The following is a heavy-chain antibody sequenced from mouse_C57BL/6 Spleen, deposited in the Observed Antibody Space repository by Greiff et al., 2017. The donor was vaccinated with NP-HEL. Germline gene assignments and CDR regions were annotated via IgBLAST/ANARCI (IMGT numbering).Heavy chain of an antibody. CDR3: AIYYGSSLYWYFDV. CDR2: ISYDGSN. V-gene: IGHV3-6*01. Sequence: EVKLMESGPGLVKPSQSLSLTCSVTGYSITSGYYWNWIRQFPGNKLEWMGYISYDGSNNYNPSLKNRISITRDTSKNQFFLKLNSVTTEDTATYYCAIYYGSSLYWYFDVWGTGTTVTVSS. D-gene: IGHD1-1*01. J-gene: IGHJ1*03. CDR1: GYSITSGYY.